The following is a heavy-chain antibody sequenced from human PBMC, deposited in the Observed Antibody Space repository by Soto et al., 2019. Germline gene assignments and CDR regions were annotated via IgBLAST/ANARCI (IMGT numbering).Heavy chain of an antibody. Sequence: QVQLQPWGAGLLKPSETLSLTCAVYGGSFSGYYWSWIRQPPGKGLEWIGEINHGGSTNYNPSLKIRFTISVDTPKYQFSGKLRPVTAADTAVYYCASGIRYFVGPYYYYFCMDVWGQGTTVTVSS. D-gene: IGHD3-9*01. V-gene: IGHV4-34*01. CDR2: INHGGST. J-gene: IGHJ6*02. CDR1: GGSFSGYY. CDR3: ASGIRYFVGPYYYYFCMDV.